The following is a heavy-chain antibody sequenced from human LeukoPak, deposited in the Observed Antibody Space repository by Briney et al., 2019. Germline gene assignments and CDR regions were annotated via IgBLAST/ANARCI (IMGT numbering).Heavy chain of an antibody. V-gene: IGHV4-39*07. D-gene: IGHD5-12*01. CDR3: AIRGYSGYVGDY. J-gene: IGHJ4*02. Sequence: SETLSLTCTVSGGSISSSSYYWGWIRQPPGKGLEWIGSIYYSGSTYYNPSLKSRVTISVDTSKNQFSLKLSSVTAADTAVYYCAIRGYSGYVGDYWGQGTLVTVSS. CDR2: IYYSGST. CDR1: GGSISSSSYY.